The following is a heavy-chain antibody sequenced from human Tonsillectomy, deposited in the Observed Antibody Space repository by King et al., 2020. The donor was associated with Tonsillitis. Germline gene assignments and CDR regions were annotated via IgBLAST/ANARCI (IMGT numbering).Heavy chain of an antibody. CDR2: INWNGGST. V-gene: IGHV3-20*04. CDR3: ARQGTMVRGVITPYHYMDV. J-gene: IGHJ6*03. CDR1: GFTFDDYG. Sequence: VQLVESGGGVERHGGSRRLSCAASGFTFDDYGMSWVRQAPGKGLEWVSGINWNGGSTGYADSVKGRFTISRDNAKNSLYLQMNSLRAEDTALYYCARQGTMVRGVITPYHYMDVWGKGTTVTVSS. D-gene: IGHD3-10*01.